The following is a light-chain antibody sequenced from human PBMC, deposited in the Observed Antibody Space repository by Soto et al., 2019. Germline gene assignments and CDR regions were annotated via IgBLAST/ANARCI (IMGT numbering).Light chain of an antibody. J-gene: IGKJ1*01. CDR2: AAS. V-gene: IGKV3-20*01. CDR3: QQHGGLPLT. CDR1: QSVSSNY. Sequence: EVVLTQSPGTLSLSPGGRATLSCRASQSVSSNYLAWYQQKLGQAPRLLIFAASSRATGIPDGLRGSGSWTDFTLTISRLEPQDCAVYYCQQHGGLPLTFGQGTKVQI.